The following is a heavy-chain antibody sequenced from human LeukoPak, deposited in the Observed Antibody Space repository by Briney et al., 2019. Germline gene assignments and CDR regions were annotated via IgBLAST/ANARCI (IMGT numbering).Heavy chain of an antibody. V-gene: IGHV3-30*03. CDR2: ISYDGSNK. D-gene: IGHD6-19*01. CDR1: GFTFSSYS. J-gene: IGHJ6*03. CDR3: ARAGELSSGWYFDYYYYMDV. Sequence: PGGSLRLSRAASGFTFSSYSMNWVRQAPGKGLEWVAVISYDGSNKYYADSVKGRFTISRDNSKNTLYLQMNSLRAEDTAVYYCARAGELSSGWYFDYYYYMDVWGKGTTVTVSS.